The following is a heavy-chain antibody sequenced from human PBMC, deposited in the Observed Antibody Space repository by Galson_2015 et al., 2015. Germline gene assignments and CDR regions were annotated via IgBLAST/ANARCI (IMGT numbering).Heavy chain of an antibody. Sequence: SETVSLTCAVYGGSFSGYYWSWIRQPPGKGLEWIGEINHSGSTNYNPSLKSRVTISVDTSKNQFSLKLSSVTAADTAVYYCASAYCGGDCYFHYYYGMDVWGQGTTVTVSS. CDR1: GGSFSGYY. V-gene: IGHV4-34*01. CDR3: ASAYCGGDCYFHYYYGMDV. D-gene: IGHD2-21*02. CDR2: INHSGST. J-gene: IGHJ6*02.